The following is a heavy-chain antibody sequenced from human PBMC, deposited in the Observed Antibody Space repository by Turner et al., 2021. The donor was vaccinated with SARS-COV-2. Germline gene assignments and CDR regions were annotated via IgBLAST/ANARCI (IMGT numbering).Heavy chain of an antibody. CDR3: TTDIGPITIFGVATRYGMDV. Sequence: EVQLVESGGGLVKPGGSLRLSCAASGCNFSNAWMSWVRQAQGKGLEWVGRIKSKTEGGTTDYAAPVKGRFTISRDDSKNTVYLQMNSLKTEDTAVYYCTTDIGPITIFGVATRYGMDVWGQGTTVTVSS. CDR2: IKSKTEGGTT. J-gene: IGHJ6*02. V-gene: IGHV3-15*01. D-gene: IGHD3-3*01. CDR1: GCNFSNAW.